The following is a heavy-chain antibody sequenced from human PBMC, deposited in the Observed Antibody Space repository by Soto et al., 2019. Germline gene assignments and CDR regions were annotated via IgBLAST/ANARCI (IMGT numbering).Heavy chain of an antibody. CDR3: ARGPRDCWSGYYVGPNWFDP. J-gene: IGHJ5*02. Sequence: GASVKVSCKASGYTFTSYAMHWVRQAPGQRLEWMGWINAGNGNTKYSQKFQGRVTITRDTSASTAYMELSSLRSEDTAVYYCARGPRDCWSGYYVGPNWFDPWGQGTLVTVSS. V-gene: IGHV1-3*01. CDR1: GYTFTSYA. CDR2: INAGNGNT. D-gene: IGHD3-3*01.